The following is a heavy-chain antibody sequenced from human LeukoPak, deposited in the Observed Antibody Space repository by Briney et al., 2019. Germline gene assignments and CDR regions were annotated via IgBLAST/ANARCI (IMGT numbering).Heavy chain of an antibody. CDR2: IYYSGST. D-gene: IGHD3-3*01. J-gene: IGHJ4*02. CDR1: GGSFSSYY. CDR3: ARQPQILPFGLFDY. V-gene: IGHV4-39*01. Sequence: SETLSLTCAVYGGSFSSYYWGWIRQPPGKGLEWIGSIYYSGSTYYNPSLKSRVTISVDTSKNQFSLKLSSVTAADTAVYYCARQPQILPFGLFDYWGQGTLVTVSS.